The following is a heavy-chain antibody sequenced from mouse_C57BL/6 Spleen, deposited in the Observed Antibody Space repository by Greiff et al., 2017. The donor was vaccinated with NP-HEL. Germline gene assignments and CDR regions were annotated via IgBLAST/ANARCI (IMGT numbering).Heavy chain of an antibody. V-gene: IGHV14-2*01. D-gene: IGHD1-1*01. J-gene: IGHJ2*01. CDR3: AKHYYGSSYVLYFDY. CDR2: IDPEDGET. CDR1: GFNIKDYY. Sequence: VQLQQSGAELVKPGASVKLSCTASGFNIKDYYMHWVKQRTEQGLEWIGRIDPEDGETKYVPKFQGKATITADTSSNTAYLQLSSLTSEDTAVYYCAKHYYGSSYVLYFDYWGQGTTLTVSS.